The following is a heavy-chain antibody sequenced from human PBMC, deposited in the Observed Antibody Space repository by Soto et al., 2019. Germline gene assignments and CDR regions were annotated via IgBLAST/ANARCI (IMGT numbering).Heavy chain of an antibody. CDR3: GREWLDLRAFTYASGY. Sequence: ASVKVSCKASGYDFSNYCMHWVRQAPGQRLEWMGWINVANGDTKYSQKFQGRVTITRDTSASTAYLDLSSLNSEDTAVYYCGREWLDLRAFTYASGYWGQGTLVTVSS. D-gene: IGHD6-19*01. CDR2: INVANGDT. J-gene: IGHJ4*02. V-gene: IGHV1-3*01. CDR1: GYDFSNYC.